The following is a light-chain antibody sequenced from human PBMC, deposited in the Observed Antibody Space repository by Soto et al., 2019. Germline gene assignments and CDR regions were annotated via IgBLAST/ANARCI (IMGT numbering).Light chain of an antibody. V-gene: IGLV1-40*01. Sequence: QSVLTQPPSVSGAPGQRVTISCSGNSSNIGAGFDVHWYQQLPGAAPKLLIYASTNRPSGVPDRFSGSKSDTSASLAITGLQIDDEADYICAAWDDSLNGYVFGTGTKVTVL. J-gene: IGLJ1*01. CDR1: SSNIGAGFD. CDR3: AAWDDSLNGYV. CDR2: AST.